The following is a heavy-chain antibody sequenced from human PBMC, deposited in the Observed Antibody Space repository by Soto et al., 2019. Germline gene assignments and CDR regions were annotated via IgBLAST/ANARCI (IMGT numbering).Heavy chain of an antibody. J-gene: IGHJ6*02. CDR3: ARDYSTLISYYDSSADYYVMDV. CDR1: GYTFTSYY. Sequence: ASVKVSCKASGYTFTSYYMRWVRQAPGQGLEWMGIINPSGGSTSYAQKFQGRVTMTRDTSTSTVYMELSSLRSEDTAVYYCARDYSTLISYYDSSADYYVMDVWGQGTTVTVSS. CDR2: INPSGGST. D-gene: IGHD3-22*01. V-gene: IGHV1-46*01.